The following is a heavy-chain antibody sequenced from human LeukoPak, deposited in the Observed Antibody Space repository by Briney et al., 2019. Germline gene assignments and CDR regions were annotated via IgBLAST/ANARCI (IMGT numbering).Heavy chain of an antibody. V-gene: IGHV4-34*01. D-gene: IGHD2-2*01. CDR3: VRGRDSIGSYCVSSTSCYARSVWFDP. CDR2: INHSGST. CDR1: GGSISGYY. Sequence: SETPSLTCTVYGGSISGYYWSWIRQPPGKGLEWIGEINHSGSTNYNPSLKSRVTISVDTSKNQYSLKLSSVTAADTAGYCCVRGRDSIGSYCVSSTSCYARSVWFDPWGQGTLVTVSS. J-gene: IGHJ5*02.